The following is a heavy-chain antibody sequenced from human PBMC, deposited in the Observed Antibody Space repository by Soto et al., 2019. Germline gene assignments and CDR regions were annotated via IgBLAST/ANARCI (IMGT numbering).Heavy chain of an antibody. Sequence: SVKVSCKASGGTFSSYAISWVRQAPGQGLEWMGGIIPIFGTANYAQKFQGRVTITADKATRTADRERSSLRSEDTAVYYCARDAGYCSSTSCYTTHWVDPWGQGTLVPFSS. CDR1: GGTFSSYA. CDR2: IIPIFGTA. CDR3: ARDAGYCSSTSCYTTHWVDP. J-gene: IGHJ5*02. D-gene: IGHD2-2*02. V-gene: IGHV1-69*06.